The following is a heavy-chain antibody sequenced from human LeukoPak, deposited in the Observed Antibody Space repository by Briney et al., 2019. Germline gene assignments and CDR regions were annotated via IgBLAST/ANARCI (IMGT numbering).Heavy chain of an antibody. CDR3: ASGAMATWSY. CDR2: IDYSGST. V-gene: IGHV4-31*03. D-gene: IGHD5-24*01. Sequence: PSETLSLTCTVSGGSISSGGYYWSWIRQHPGKGLEWIGYIDYSGSTYYNLSLKSRVTISVDTSKNQFSLKLSSVTAADTAVYYCASGAMATWSYWGQGTLVTVSS. CDR1: GGSISSGGYY. J-gene: IGHJ4*02.